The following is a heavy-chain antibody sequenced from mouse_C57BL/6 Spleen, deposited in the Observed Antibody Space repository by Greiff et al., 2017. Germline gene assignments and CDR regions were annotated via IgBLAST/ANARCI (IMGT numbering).Heavy chain of an antibody. V-gene: IGHV2-3*01. CDR2: IWGDGST. D-gene: IGHD2-4*01. J-gene: IGHJ4*01. CDR1: GFSLTSYG. CDR3: AKPDYASYYYAMGY. Sequence: VQGVESGPGLVAPSQSLSITCTVSGFSLTSYGVSWVRQPPGKGLEWLGVIWGDGSTNYHSALISRLTISKDNSKSQIFLKLNSLQTDDTATYYCAKPDYASYYYAMGYWGQGTSVTVSS.